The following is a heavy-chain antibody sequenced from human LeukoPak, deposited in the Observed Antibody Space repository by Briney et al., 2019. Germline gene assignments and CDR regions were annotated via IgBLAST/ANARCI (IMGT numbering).Heavy chain of an antibody. Sequence: PSETLSLTCAVYGGSFSGYYWSWIRQPPGKGLEWIGEINHSGSTNYNPSLKSRVTISVDTSKNQFSLKLSSVTAADTAVYHCARTTLLNNCTSWYYYYYMDVWGKGTTVTVSS. J-gene: IGHJ6*03. D-gene: IGHD2-2*01. CDR1: GGSFSGYY. CDR2: INHSGST. CDR3: ARTTLLNNCTSWYYYYYMDV. V-gene: IGHV4-34*01.